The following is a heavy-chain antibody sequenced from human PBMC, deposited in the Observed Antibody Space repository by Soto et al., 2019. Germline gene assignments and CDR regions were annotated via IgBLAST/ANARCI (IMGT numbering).Heavy chain of an antibody. CDR1: GGTFSSDA. CDR2: IITIFGTA. CDR3: ARGLVDLHYYYYYAMDV. Sequence: QVQLVQSGAEVKKPGSSVKVSCKASGGTFSSDAISWVRQAPGQGLEWMGGIITIFGTANYAQKFQGRVTITADESTCTAYMELSSLISEATAVYYCARGLVDLHYYYYYAMDVWGQGTTVNVSS. V-gene: IGHV1-69*01. D-gene: IGHD2-8*02. J-gene: IGHJ6*02.